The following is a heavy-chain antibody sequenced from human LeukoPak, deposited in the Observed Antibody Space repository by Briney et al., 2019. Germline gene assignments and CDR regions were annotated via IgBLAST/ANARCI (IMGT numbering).Heavy chain of an antibody. D-gene: IGHD5-18*01. CDR2: INNSGST. CDR3: ARSEYSYGADAFDI. J-gene: IGHJ3*02. V-gene: IGHV4-34*01. CDR1: GGSFSGYY. Sequence: PSETLSLTCAVYGGSFSGYYWSWIRQPPGKGLEWIGEINNSGSTNYNPSLKSRVTISVGTSKNQFSLKLSSVTAADTAVYYCARSEYSYGADAFDIWGQGTMVTVSS.